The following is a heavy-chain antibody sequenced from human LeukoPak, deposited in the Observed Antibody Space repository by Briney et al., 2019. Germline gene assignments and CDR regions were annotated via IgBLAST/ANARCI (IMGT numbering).Heavy chain of an antibody. CDR2: IYYSGST. CDR1: GGSISSYY. D-gene: IGHD5-18*01. V-gene: IGHV4-59*01. J-gene: IGHJ4*02. CDR3: ASYTAITPTFDY. Sequence: PSETLSLTCTVSGGSISSYYWSWLRQPPGKGLEGIGYIYYSGSTNYNPSLTSRVTISVDTSKNQFSLKLSSVTAADTAVYYCASYTAITPTFDYWGQGTLVTVSS.